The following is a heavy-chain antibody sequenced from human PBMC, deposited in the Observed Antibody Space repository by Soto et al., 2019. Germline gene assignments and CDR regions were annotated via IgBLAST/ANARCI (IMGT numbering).Heavy chain of an antibody. V-gene: IGHV4-34*01. CDR2: INHNGST. CDR1: GGSFRGYY. Sequence: SETLSLTCAVSGGSFRGYYWRWIRQPPGKGLEWIGEINHNGSTTDNPSLKSRVTISVDTSKNQFSLKLSSVSAADTGVYYCARGRYDSSAYYPEGMNVWGQVTTVTVSS. D-gene: IGHD3-22*01. CDR3: ARGRYDSSAYYPEGMNV. J-gene: IGHJ6*02.